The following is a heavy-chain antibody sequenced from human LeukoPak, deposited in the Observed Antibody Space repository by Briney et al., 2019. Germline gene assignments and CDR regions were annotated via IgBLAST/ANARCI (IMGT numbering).Heavy chain of an antibody. CDR1: GFTFDDYA. D-gene: IGHD3-10*01. Sequence: PGGSLRLSCAASGFTFDDYAMHWVRQAPGKGLEWVSGISWNSGSIGYADSVKGRFTISRDNAKNSLYLQMNSLRAEDTALYYCAKDLHDGSGSSPAFDIWGQGTMVTVSS. CDR2: ISWNSGSI. CDR3: AKDLHDGSGSSPAFDI. J-gene: IGHJ3*02. V-gene: IGHV3-9*01.